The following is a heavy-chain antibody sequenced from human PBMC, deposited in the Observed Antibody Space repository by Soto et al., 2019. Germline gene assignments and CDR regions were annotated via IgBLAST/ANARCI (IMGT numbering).Heavy chain of an antibody. CDR3: ARSGSGYLAYFQDYGMDV. CDR1: GYTFTSYD. V-gene: IGHV1-8*01. J-gene: IGHJ6*02. Sequence: QVQLVQSGAEVKKPGPSEKVSCKASGYTFTSYDINWVRQATGQGLEWMGWMNPNSGNTGYAQKFQGRVTMTRNTVISTAYMELSSLRSEDTAVYYCARSGSGYLAYFQDYGMDVWGQGTTVTVSS. D-gene: IGHD3-22*01. CDR2: MNPNSGNT.